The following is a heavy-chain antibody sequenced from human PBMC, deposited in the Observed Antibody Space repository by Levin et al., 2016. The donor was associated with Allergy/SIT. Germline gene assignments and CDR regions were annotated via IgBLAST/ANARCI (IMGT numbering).Heavy chain of an antibody. CDR3: ARVVYYYDSSGSRVVYYFDY. J-gene: IGHJ4*02. CDR1: GYTFTSYY. V-gene: IGHV1-46*01. Sequence: ASVKVSCKASGYTFTSYYMHWVRQAPGQGLEWMGIINPSGGSTSYAQKFQGRVTMTRNTSISTAYMELSSVTAADTAVYYCARVVYYYDSSGSRVVYYFDYWGQGTLVTVSS. CDR2: INPSGGST. D-gene: IGHD3-22*01.